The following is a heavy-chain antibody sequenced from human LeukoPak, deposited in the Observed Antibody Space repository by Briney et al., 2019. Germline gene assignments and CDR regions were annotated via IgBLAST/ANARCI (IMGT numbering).Heavy chain of an antibody. CDR1: GFTFSSYS. Sequence: GGSLRLSCAASGFTFSSYSMNWVRQAPGKGLEWVSSISSSSNYIHYAESVKGRFTISGDNAKNSLDLQMNSLRAEDTAVYYCARDPPYCSGTNCYFDSWGQGTLVTVSS. V-gene: IGHV3-21*01. D-gene: IGHD2-15*01. CDR3: ARDPPYCSGTNCYFDS. CDR2: ISSSSNYI. J-gene: IGHJ4*02.